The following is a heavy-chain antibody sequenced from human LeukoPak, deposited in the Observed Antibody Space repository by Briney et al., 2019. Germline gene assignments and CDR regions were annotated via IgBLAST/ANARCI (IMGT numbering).Heavy chain of an antibody. CDR3: ARERVPAIYYYYGMDV. J-gene: IGHJ6*02. CDR2: IIPIFGTA. V-gene: IGHV1-69*13. Sequence: SVKVSCKASGYTFTSYAMHWVRQAPGQRLEWMGGIIPIFGTANYAQKFQGRVTITADESTSTAYMELSSLRSEDTAVYYCARERVPAIYYYYGMDVWGQGTTVTVSS. CDR1: GYTFTSYA. D-gene: IGHD2-2*01.